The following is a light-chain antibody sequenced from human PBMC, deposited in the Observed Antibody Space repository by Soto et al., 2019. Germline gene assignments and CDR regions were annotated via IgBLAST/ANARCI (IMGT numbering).Light chain of an antibody. J-gene: IGKJ4*01. CDR1: QGISSY. CDR2: AAP. V-gene: IGKV1-9*01. CDR3: QQYGTSPLT. Sequence: DIQMTQFPSTLSGSVGDRVTLTCPASQGISSYLAWYQQRARKAPKFLMYAAPTLQNGVPSRFSGSGSGTDFTPTISRLEPEDFAMYYCQQYGTSPLTFGGGTKVDIK.